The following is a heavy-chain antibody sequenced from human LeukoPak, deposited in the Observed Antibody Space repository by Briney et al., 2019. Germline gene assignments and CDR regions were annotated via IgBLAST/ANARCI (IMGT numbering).Heavy chain of an antibody. CDR1: GFTFSSHG. Sequence: GGSLRLSCAASGFTFSSHGMNWVRQAPGKGPEWISYISSISRVIYYADSVKGRFPISRDNAKNSLSLQMNSLRAEDTAVYYCVREESESYPFDSWGQGTLVIVSS. V-gene: IGHV3-48*01. CDR3: VREESESYPFDS. D-gene: IGHD1-26*01. CDR2: ISSISRVI. J-gene: IGHJ4*02.